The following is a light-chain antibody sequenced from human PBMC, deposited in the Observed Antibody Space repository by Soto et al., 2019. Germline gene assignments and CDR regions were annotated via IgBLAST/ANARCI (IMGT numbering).Light chain of an antibody. V-gene: IGLV1-40*01. J-gene: IGLJ2*01. CDR1: SSNIGAGYD. Sequence: QSVLTQPPSVSGSPGQRVTISCTGTSSNIGAGYDVHWYQQHPGTAPKLLIYGDTNRPSGVPDRFSGSKSGTSASLAITGLQDEDEADYYCQSYDSARNVYVVFGGGTKLTVL. CDR3: QSYDSARNVYVV. CDR2: GDT.